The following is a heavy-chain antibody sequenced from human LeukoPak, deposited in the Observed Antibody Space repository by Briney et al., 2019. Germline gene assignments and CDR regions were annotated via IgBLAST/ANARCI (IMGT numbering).Heavy chain of an antibody. V-gene: IGHV4-39*01. Sequence: SETLSLTCTFSGGSISSGGYYWSWIRQPPGKGLEWIGYIYYSGSTYYNPSLKSRVTISVDTSKNQFSLKLSSVTAADTAVYYCARLVLGSGWYFDYWGQGTLVTVSS. D-gene: IGHD6-19*01. J-gene: IGHJ4*02. CDR1: GGSISSGGYY. CDR3: ARLVLGSGWYFDY. CDR2: IYYSGST.